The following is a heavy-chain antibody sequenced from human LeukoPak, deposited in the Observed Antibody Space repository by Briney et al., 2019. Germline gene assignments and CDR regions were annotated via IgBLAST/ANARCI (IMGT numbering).Heavy chain of an antibody. J-gene: IGHJ4*02. D-gene: IGHD5-24*01. CDR2: ISYDGSTQ. Sequence: GGSLRLSCAASGFTFSSYGMHWVRQAPGKGLEWVAVISYDGSTQYYADSVKGRFTISRDNSNNTLSLQMNSLKPEDTAVYYCAKGRMMATIMISFDFWGRGTLVTVSS. V-gene: IGHV3-30*18. CDR3: AKGRMMATIMISFDF. CDR1: GFTFSSYG.